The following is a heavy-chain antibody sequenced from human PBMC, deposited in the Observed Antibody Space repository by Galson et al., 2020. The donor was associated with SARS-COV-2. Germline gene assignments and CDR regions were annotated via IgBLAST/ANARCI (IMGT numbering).Heavy chain of an antibody. CDR2: IKSRNDGKTR. D-gene: IGHD2-21*01. J-gene: IGHJ4*02. Sequence: AGGSLRLSCAASGFTFSEAWMSWVRQAPGKGLEWVGRIKSRNDGKTRDYAAPVKGRFTISRDDAKDTLYLQMSSLTPEDTAVYYCATNPLMWVIIDPPYANTQFDYWGQGILVTVSS. CDR3: ATNPLMWVIIDPPYANTQFDY. V-gene: IGHV3-15*01. CDR1: GFTFSEAW.